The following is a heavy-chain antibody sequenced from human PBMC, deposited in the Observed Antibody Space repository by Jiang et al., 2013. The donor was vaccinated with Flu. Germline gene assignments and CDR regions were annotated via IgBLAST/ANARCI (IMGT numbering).Heavy chain of an antibody. CDR1: GGSISSGDYY. J-gene: IGHJ3*02. CDR3: ARANGEGYYDSSGYYLWAFDI. CDR2: IYYSGST. V-gene: IGHV4-30-4*08. Sequence: GGSISSGDYYWSWIRQPPGKGLEWIGYIYYSGSTYYNPSLKSRVTISVDTSKNQFSLKLSSVTAADTAVYYCARANGEGYYDSSGYYLWAFDIWGQGTMVTVSS. D-gene: IGHD3-22*01.